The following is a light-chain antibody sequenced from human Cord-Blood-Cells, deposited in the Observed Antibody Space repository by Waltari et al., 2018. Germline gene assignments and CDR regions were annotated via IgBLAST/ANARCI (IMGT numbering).Light chain of an antibody. V-gene: IGLV2-14*01. CDR3: SSYTSSSTLV. J-gene: IGLJ3*02. Sequence: QSALTQPASVSGSPGQSITISCTGTSSDVGGYKYVSWYQQHPGKAPKLMIYDVSNRPSWVSNRFSGSKSGNTASLTISGLQAEDEADYYCSSYTSSSTLVFGGGTKLTVL. CDR1: SSDVGGYKY. CDR2: DVS.